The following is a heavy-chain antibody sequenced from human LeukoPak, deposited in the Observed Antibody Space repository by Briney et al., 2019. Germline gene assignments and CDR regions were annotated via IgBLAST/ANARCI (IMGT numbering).Heavy chain of an antibody. D-gene: IGHD3-22*01. CDR3: TRDVASPTYHFDSSGLLDY. V-gene: IGHV3-7*01. J-gene: IGHJ4*02. CDR2: IRQEGGEG. Sequence: GGSLRLSCAASGFMFSSYWMTWVRQAPGKGLEWVANIRQEGGEGYYVDSVKGRFTVSRDNAKIFLYLQLDSLRGEDTAVYYCTRDVASPTYHFDSSGLLDYWGQGTLVTVSS. CDR1: GFMFSSYW.